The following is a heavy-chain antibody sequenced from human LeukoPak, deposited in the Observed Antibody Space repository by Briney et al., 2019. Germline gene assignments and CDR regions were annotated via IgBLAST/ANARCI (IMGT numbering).Heavy chain of an antibody. V-gene: IGHV4-4*07. CDR1: GGSISSYY. CDR3: ARVPYNYGDCPIFDY. J-gene: IGHJ4*02. Sequence: PSETLSLTCTVSGGSISSYYWSWIRQPAGKGLEWIGRIYTSGSTNYNPSLKSRVTMSIDTSKNQFSLKLSSVTAADTAVYYCARVPYNYGDCPIFDYWGQGTLVTVSS. D-gene: IGHD4-17*01. CDR2: IYTSGST.